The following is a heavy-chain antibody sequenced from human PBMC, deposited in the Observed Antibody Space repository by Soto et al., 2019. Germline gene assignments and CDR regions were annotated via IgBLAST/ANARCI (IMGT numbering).Heavy chain of an antibody. Sequence: QVQLVQSGAEVKKPGSSVKVSCKASGGTFSSYAISWVRQAPGQGLEWMGGIIPIFGTANYAQKFQGRVTITADESTSTAYMELSSLRSEDTAVYYCASYYDFWSAERPTYYGMDVWGQGTTVTVSS. CDR3: ASYYDFWSAERPTYYGMDV. CDR1: GGTFSSYA. J-gene: IGHJ6*02. V-gene: IGHV1-69*01. D-gene: IGHD3-3*01. CDR2: IIPIFGTA.